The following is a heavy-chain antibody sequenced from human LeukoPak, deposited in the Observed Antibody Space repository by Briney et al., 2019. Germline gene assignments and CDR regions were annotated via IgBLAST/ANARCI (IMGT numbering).Heavy chain of an antibody. Sequence: SETLSLTCTVSGGSISSDSYYWAWIRQPPGKGLEWIASIYYSGSTYYNPSLKSRVTISVDTSRNQFSLKLSSVTAADTAMYYCARAGGVDTAMDANFDYWGQGTLVTVSS. CDR2: IYYSGST. CDR3: ARAGGVDTAMDANFDY. V-gene: IGHV4-39*07. J-gene: IGHJ4*02. D-gene: IGHD5-18*01. CDR1: GGSISSDSYY.